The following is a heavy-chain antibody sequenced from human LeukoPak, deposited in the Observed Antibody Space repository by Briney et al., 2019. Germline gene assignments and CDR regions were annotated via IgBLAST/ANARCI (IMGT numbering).Heavy chain of an antibody. V-gene: IGHV1-18*01. CDR1: GYTFTSYG. J-gene: IGHJ5*02. CDR2: ISAYNGNT. Sequence: ASVKVSCKASGYTFTSYGISWVRQAPGQGLEWMGWISAYNGNTNYAQKLQGRVTMTTDTSTSTAYMELRSLRSDDTAVYYCARDSLDNWNDSGNWFDPWGQGTLVTVSS. CDR3: ARDSLDNWNDSGNWFDP. D-gene: IGHD1-1*01.